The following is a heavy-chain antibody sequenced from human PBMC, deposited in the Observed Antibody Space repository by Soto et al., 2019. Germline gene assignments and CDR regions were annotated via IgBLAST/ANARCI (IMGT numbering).Heavy chain of an antibody. V-gene: IGHV3-21*01. CDR1: GFTFSSYS. CDR2: ISSSSSYI. D-gene: IGHD6-19*01. J-gene: IGHJ4*02. CDR3: ARDMHRAVAPNKTSGYFDY. Sequence: PGGSLRLSCASSGFTFSSYSMNWVRQAPGKGLEWVSSISSSSSYIYYADSVKGRFTISRDNAKNSLYLQMNSLRAEDTAVYYCARDMHRAVAPNKTSGYFDYWGQGTLVTVSS.